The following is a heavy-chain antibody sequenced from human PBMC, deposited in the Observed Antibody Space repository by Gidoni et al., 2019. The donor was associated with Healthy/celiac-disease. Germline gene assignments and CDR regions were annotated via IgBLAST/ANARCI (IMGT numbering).Heavy chain of an antibody. CDR1: GGSISSSSYY. D-gene: IGHD2-2*02. CDR2: IYYSGST. CDR3: ASYCSSTSCYKAPDAFDI. Sequence: QLQLQESGPGLVKPSETLSLTCTVSGGSISSSSYYWGWIRHPPGKGLEWIGSIYYSGSTYYNPSLKSRVTISVDTSKNQFSLKLSSVTAADTAVYYCASYCSSTSCYKAPDAFDIWGQGTMVTVSS. V-gene: IGHV4-39*01. J-gene: IGHJ3*02.